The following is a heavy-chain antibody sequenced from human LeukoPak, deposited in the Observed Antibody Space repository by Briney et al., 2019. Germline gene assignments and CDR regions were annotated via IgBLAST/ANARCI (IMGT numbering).Heavy chain of an antibody. CDR2: INHSGST. D-gene: IGHD3-22*01. CDR1: GGSFSGYY. CDR3: ASPFQDYDKGTFFYFFDF. V-gene: IGHV4-34*01. J-gene: IGHJ4*02. Sequence: SETLSLTCAVYGGSFSGYYWNWIRQPPGEGLEWIGEINHSGSTNYNPSLKSRVTISVDTSKNQFSLRLRFVTAADTAVYFCASPFQDYDKGTFFYFFDFWGQGILVTVSS.